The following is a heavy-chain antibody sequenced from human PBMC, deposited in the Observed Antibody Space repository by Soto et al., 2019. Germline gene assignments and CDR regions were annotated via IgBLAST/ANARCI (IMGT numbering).Heavy chain of an antibody. J-gene: IGHJ4*02. Sequence: SETLSLTCTVSGGSISTDGYYWSWIRQHPGKGLEWIGYIYYSGSTYYNPSLKSRVTISLDTSKNQFSLRLSSVTAADTAVYYCARSQGWFSDYWGQGTLVTVSS. CDR2: IYYSGST. V-gene: IGHV4-31*03. CDR3: ARSQGWFSDY. CDR1: GGSISTDGYY. D-gene: IGHD2-15*01.